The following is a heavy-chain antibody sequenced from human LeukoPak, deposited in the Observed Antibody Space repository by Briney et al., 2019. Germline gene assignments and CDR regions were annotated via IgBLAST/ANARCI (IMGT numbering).Heavy chain of an antibody. CDR3: AKEVPFGAGAYDG. D-gene: IGHD3-10*01. V-gene: IGHV3-33*06. J-gene: IGHJ3*01. CDR2: IWFDGSHE. Sequence: PGGSLRLSCAASGFAFNSYVIHWVRQAPGKGLEWVAIIWFDGSHEDYVDSVRGRFTISRDNSRNTMYLQMNSLRVEDTALYFCAKEVPFGAGAYDGLGQGTRVTVSS. CDR1: GFAFNSYV.